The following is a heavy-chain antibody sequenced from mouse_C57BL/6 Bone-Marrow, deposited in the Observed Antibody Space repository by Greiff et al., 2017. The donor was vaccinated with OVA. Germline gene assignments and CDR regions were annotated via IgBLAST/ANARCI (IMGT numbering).Heavy chain of an antibody. CDR1: GYTFTSYW. D-gene: IGHD2-5*01. CDR3: ARRGYYSNPWYFDV. Sequence: QVKLQQPGAELVKPGASVKLSCKASGYTFTSYWMHWVKQRPGQGLEWIGMIHPNSGSTNDNEKFKSKATLTVDKSSSTAYMQLSSLTSEDSAVYYCARRGYYSNPWYFDVWGTGTTVTVSS. V-gene: IGHV1-64*01. CDR2: IHPNSGST. J-gene: IGHJ1*03.